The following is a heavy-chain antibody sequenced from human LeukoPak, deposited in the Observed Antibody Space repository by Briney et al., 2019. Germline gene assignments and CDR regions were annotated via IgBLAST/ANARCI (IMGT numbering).Heavy chain of an antibody. D-gene: IGHD5-18*01. CDR3: TTDGGKVASYGLDY. J-gene: IGHJ4*02. V-gene: IGHV3-15*07. CDR2: IKSKTDGGTT. CDR1: GFTFSNAW. Sequence: GGSLRLSCAASGFTFSNAWMNWVRQAPGKGLEWVGRIKSKTDGGTTDYAAPVKGKFTISRDDSKNTLYLQMNSLKTEDTAVYYCTTDGGKVASYGLDYWGQGTLVTVSS.